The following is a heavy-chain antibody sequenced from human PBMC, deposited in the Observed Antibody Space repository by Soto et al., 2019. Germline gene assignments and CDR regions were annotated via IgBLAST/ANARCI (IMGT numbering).Heavy chain of an antibody. V-gene: IGHV4-39*01. CDR3: ARHNGRGYSGYDLAYYYYGMDV. Sequence: QLQLQESGPGLVKPSETLSLTCTVSGGSISSSSYYWGWIRQPPGKGLEWIGSIYYSGSTYYNPSLKSRVTLSVDTSKNQFSLKLSSVTAADTAVYYCARHNGRGYSGYDLAYYYYGMDVWGQGTTVTVSS. D-gene: IGHD5-12*01. CDR1: GGSISSSSYY. CDR2: IYYSGST. J-gene: IGHJ6*02.